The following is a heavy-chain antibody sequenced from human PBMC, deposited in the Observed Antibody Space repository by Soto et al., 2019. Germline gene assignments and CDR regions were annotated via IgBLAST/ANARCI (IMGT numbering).Heavy chain of an antibody. Sequence: GGSLRLSCAASGFTFSSYGMHWVRQAPGKGLEWVAVIWYDGSNKYYADSVKGRFTISIYNSNNTLYLQMNRLRAEDAAVYFCARDREVRVGSWIAFDIWGQGTMVTVSS. D-gene: IGHD1-26*01. V-gene: IGHV3-33*01. CDR1: GFTFSSYG. CDR3: ARDREVRVGSWIAFDI. CDR2: IWYDGSNK. J-gene: IGHJ3*02.